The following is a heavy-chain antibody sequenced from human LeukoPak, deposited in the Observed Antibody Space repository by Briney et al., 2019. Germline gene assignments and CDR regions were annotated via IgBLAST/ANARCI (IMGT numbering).Heavy chain of an antibody. CDR3: ARWRENDYS. CDR2: ISSSGSTI. CDR1: GFTFSSYE. D-gene: IGHD2-21*02. J-gene: IGHJ4*02. Sequence: PGGSLRLSCAASGFTFSSYEMNWVRQAPGKGLEWVSYISSSGSTIYYADSVKGRFAISRDNAKNSLYLQMNSLRAEDTAVYYCARWRENDYSWGQGTLVTVSS. V-gene: IGHV3-48*03.